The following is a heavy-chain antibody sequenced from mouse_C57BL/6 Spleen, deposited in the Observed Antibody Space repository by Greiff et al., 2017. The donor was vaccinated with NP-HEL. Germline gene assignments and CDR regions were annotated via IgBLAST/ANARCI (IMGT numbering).Heavy chain of an antibody. V-gene: IGHV5-9-1*02. CDR1: GFTFSSYA. Sequence: EVNVVESGEGLVKPGGSLKLSCAASGFTFSSYAMSWVRQTPEKRLEWVAYISSGGDYIYYADTVKGRFTISRDNARNTLYLQMSSLKSEDTAMYYCTRDPDWGFAYWGQGTLVTVSA. D-gene: IGHD4-1*01. J-gene: IGHJ3*01. CDR3: TRDPDWGFAY. CDR2: ISSGGDYI.